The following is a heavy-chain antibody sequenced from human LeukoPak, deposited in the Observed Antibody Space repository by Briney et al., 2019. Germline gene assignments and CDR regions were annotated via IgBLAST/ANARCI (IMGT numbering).Heavy chain of an antibody. Sequence: ATVRVSCKASGYTFTSCYMHWVRQAPGQRLEWMGIINPSGGSTSYAQMFQGRVTMTRDTSTSTVYMELSSLRSEDTAVDYCAKRGPIYSASPGNYFDYWGQGTLVTVSS. CDR3: AKRGPIYSASPGNYFDY. D-gene: IGHD3-10*01. J-gene: IGHJ4*02. V-gene: IGHV1-46*01. CDR1: GYTFTSCY. CDR2: INPSGGST.